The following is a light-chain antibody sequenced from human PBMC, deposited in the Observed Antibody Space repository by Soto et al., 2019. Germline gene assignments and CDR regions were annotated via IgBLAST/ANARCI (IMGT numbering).Light chain of an antibody. CDR3: SSYTSSSTLHYV. J-gene: IGLJ1*01. V-gene: IGLV2-14*01. CDR2: EVT. Sequence: QSALTQPASVSGSPGQSITISCTGTSGDIGSYNRVSWYQQHPGKAPKLIIYEVTDRPSGVSNRFSGSKSGNTASLTISGLQAEDEADYYCSSYTSSSTLHYVFGTGTKVTVL. CDR1: SGDIGSYNR.